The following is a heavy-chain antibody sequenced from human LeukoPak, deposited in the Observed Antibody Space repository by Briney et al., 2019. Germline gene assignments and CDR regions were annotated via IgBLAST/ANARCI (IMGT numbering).Heavy chain of an antibody. CDR1: GFTFSSYW. D-gene: IGHD6-13*01. V-gene: IGHV3-7*01. CDR2: IKQDGSEE. J-gene: IGHJ6*02. CDR3: ARCSSSPYWDAYYYYGMDV. Sequence: GGSLRLSCAASGFTFSSYWMSWVRQAPGKGLEWVANIKQDGSEEYYVDSVKGRFTISRDNAKNSLYLQMNCLRAEDTAVYYCARCSSSPYWDAYYYYGMDVWGQGTTVTVSS.